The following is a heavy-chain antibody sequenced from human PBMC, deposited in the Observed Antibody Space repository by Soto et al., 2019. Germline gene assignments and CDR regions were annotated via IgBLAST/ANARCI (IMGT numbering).Heavy chain of an antibody. D-gene: IGHD3-3*01. V-gene: IGHV3-49*04. CDR3: TGALYDFLSGVRGNWFDP. CDR1: GFTFGDYA. CDR2: IRSKAYGGTT. Sequence: EVQLVESGGGLVQPGRSLRLSCTASGFTFGDYAMSWVRQAPGKGLEWVGFIRSKAYGGTTEYAASVKGRFTISRDDSKSIAYLQMNSLKTEDTAVYYCTGALYDFLSGVRGNWFDPWGQGTLVTVSS. J-gene: IGHJ5*02.